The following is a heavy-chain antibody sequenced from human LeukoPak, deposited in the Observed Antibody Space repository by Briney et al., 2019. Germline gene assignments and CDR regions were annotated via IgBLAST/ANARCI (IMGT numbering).Heavy chain of an antibody. J-gene: IGHJ3*02. CDR2: IYYSGTT. Sequence: SETLSLTCTVSGGSISNYYWNWIRQPPGKGLEWIGYIYYSGTTNYNPSLKSRVSMSVDTSKNQFSLKLSSVTAADTAVYYCARGIQRWLQLSDDGFDIWGQGTMVTVSS. V-gene: IGHV4-59*12. CDR3: ARGIQRWLQLSDDGFDI. CDR1: GGSISNYY. D-gene: IGHD5-24*01.